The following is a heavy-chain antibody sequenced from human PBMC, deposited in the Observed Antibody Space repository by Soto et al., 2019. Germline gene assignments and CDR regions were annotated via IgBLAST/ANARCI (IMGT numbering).Heavy chain of an antibody. D-gene: IGHD5-12*01. CDR2: IKQAGSEK. V-gene: IGHV3-7*01. CDR1: GFTCSSYW. Sequence: GWSLRLSCAASGFTCSSYWMSWVRQAPGKGLEWVANIKQAGSEKYYVDAVKGRFTISRDNAKNSLYLQMNSLRAEDTAVYYCATGGSRWRRFGDYFDYQRQG. CDR3: ATGGSRWRRFGDYFDY. J-gene: IGHJ4*02.